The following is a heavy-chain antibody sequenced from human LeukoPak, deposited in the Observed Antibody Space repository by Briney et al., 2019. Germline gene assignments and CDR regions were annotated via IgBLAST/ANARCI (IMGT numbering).Heavy chain of an antibody. Sequence: GASVKVSCKTSGYTFTSYGISWVRQAPGQGLEWMGWFSAYNGNTNYAQKLQGRVTMTTDTSTSTAYMELRSLRSDDTAVYYCARVGTGDIVVVPALDYWGQGTLVTVSS. CDR3: ARVGTGDIVVVPALDY. CDR2: FSAYNGNT. CDR1: GYTFTSYG. J-gene: IGHJ4*02. D-gene: IGHD2-2*01. V-gene: IGHV1-18*04.